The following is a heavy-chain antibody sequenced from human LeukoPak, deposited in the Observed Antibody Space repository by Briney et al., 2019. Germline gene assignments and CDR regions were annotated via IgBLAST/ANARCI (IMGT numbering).Heavy chain of an antibody. D-gene: IGHD3-9*01. CDR1: GFTFSSYA. CDR3: ARAPVLRYFDWLLD. J-gene: IGHJ4*02. V-gene: IGHV3-30*04. CDR2: ISYDGSNK. Sequence: GGSLRLSCAASGFTFSSYAMHWVRQAPGKGLEGVAVISYDGSNKYYADSVKGRFTISRDNSKNTLCLQMNSLRAEDTAVYYCARAPVLRYFDWLLDWGQGTLVTVSS.